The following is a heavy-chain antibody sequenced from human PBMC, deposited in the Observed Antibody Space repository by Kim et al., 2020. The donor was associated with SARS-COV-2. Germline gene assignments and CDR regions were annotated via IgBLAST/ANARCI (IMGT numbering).Heavy chain of an antibody. V-gene: IGHV3-33*06. CDR3: VKGVHNYYFDY. J-gene: IGHJ4*02. CDR2: K. Sequence: KYYADSVRGRFTIPRDNSKNTLYLQMNSLRAEDTAIYYCVKGVHNYYFDYWGQGTLVTVSS.